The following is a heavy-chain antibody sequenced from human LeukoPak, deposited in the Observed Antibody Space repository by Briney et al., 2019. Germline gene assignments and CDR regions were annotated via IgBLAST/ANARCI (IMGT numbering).Heavy chain of an antibody. CDR3: AREVTMVRAHYHGMDV. J-gene: IGHJ6*02. CDR1: GYTFTSYD. D-gene: IGHD3-10*01. V-gene: IGHV1-8*01. CDR2: MNPNSGNT. Sequence: ASVKVSCKASGYTFTSYDINWVRQATGQGLEWMGWMNPNSGNTGYAQKFQGRVTMTRNTSISTAYMELSSLRSEDTAVYYCAREVTMVRAHYHGMDVWGQGTTVTVSS.